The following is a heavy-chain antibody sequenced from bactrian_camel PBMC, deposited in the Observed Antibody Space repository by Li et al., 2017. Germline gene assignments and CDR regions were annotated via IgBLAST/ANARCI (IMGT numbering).Heavy chain of an antibody. V-gene: IGHV3-2*01. Sequence: HVQLVESGGGLVQPGGSLRLSCVASGFTFSNYDMSWVRQAPGKGLEWVSSIWTADGSTHYADSAKGRFTISAHNAQKTLYLQMNSLKPEDTAVYFCAADPTYGALWKGPDSCEPTFPFWGQGTQVTVS. CDR1: GFTFSNYD. J-gene: IGHJ4*01. CDR3: AADPTYGALWKGPDSCEPTFPF. D-gene: IGHD6*01. CDR2: IWTADGST.